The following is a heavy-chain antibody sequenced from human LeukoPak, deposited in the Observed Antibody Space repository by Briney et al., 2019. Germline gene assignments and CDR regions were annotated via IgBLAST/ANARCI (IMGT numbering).Heavy chain of an antibody. V-gene: IGHV4-59*11. J-gene: IGHJ4*02. CDR2: VSDRGGT. CDR3: ARDGGYDRPGIDY. D-gene: IGHD5-12*01. CDR1: GGSISNHY. Sequence: SETLSLTCTVSGGSISNHYWSWIRQPPGKGLEWIGYVSDRGGTNYNPSLKSRVTISVDTSKNQFSLKLRSVTAADTAVYYCARDGGYDRPGIDYWGQGTLVTVSS.